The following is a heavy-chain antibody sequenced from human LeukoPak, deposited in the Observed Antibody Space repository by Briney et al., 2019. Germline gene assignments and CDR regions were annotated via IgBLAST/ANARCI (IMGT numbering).Heavy chain of an antibody. D-gene: IGHD6-19*01. J-gene: IGHJ4*02. CDR2: IYSGGST. CDR3: AKWSLYSSGWYGYFDY. V-gene: IGHV3-66*01. Sequence: GGSLRLSCAASGFTVSSNYMSWVRQAPGKGLEWVSVIYSGGSTYYADSVKGRFTISRDNSKNTLYLQMNSLRAEDTAVYYCAKWSLYSSGWYGYFDYWGQGTLVTVSS. CDR1: GFTVSSNY.